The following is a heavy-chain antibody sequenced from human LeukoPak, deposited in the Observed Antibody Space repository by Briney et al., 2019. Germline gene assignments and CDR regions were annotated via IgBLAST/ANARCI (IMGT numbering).Heavy chain of an antibody. V-gene: IGHV1-18*01. J-gene: IGHJ3*02. CDR1: GYTFTSYG. Sequence: GASVKVSCKASGYTFTSYGISWVRQAPGQGLEWMGWISAYNGNTNYAQKLQGRVTMTTDTSTSTAYMELRSLRSDDTAVYYCARAPYYYDSSGYYYGAFDIWGQGTMVTVSS. D-gene: IGHD3-22*01. CDR3: ARAPYYYDSSGYYYGAFDI. CDR2: ISAYNGNT.